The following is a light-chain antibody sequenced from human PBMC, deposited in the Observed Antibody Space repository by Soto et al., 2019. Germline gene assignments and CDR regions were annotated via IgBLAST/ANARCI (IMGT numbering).Light chain of an antibody. CDR2: GNN. CDR3: AAWDDSLNGVV. Sequence: QSVLTQPPSASGTPGQRVTISCSGSSSNIGSNTVNWYQQLPGTAPKLLIYGNNQRPSGVPDRLSGSKSGTSASLAISGLQSEDEADYYCAAWDDSLNGVVFGGGTKLTVL. V-gene: IGLV1-44*01. J-gene: IGLJ2*01. CDR1: SSNIGSNT.